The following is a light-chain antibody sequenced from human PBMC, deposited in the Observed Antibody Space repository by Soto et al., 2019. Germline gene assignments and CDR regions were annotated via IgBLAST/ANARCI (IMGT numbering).Light chain of an antibody. V-gene: IGKV1-33*01. J-gene: IGKJ4*01. Sequence: DIQMTQSPSSLSASVGDRVTITCRASQDMKNYLNWYQHKPGKAPKLLIYDASFLETGVPSRFSVSGSGTDFTVTISSLQPEDIATYYCQPSDHVPFFGGGTKVEI. CDR2: DAS. CDR1: QDMKNY. CDR3: QPSDHVPF.